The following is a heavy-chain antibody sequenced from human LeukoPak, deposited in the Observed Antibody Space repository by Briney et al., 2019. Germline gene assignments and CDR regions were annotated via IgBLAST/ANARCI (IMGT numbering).Heavy chain of an antibody. CDR2: IYYSGST. CDR3: ARSYSGSPRFDP. Sequence: PSETLSLTCTVSGGSISSYYWSWIRQPPGRGLEWIGYIYYSGSTNYNPSLKSRVTISVDTSKNQFSLKLSSVTAADTAVYYCARSYSGSPRFDPWGQGTLVTVSS. V-gene: IGHV4-59*01. D-gene: IGHD1-26*01. J-gene: IGHJ5*02. CDR1: GGSISSYY.